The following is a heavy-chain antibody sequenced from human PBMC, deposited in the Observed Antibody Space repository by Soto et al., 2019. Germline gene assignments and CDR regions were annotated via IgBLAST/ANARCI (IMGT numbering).Heavy chain of an antibody. D-gene: IGHD4-4*01. V-gene: IGHV4-30-2*01. CDR1: GGSISSGGYF. Sequence: PSETLSLTCAVSGGSISSGGYFWSWIRQPPGKGLEWIGYIYHSGSTYYNPSLKSRVSISVDRSKNQFSLKLSSVTAADTAVYYCAREVTTALSWFDPWGQGTLVTVSS. CDR3: AREVTTALSWFDP. CDR2: IYHSGST. J-gene: IGHJ5*02.